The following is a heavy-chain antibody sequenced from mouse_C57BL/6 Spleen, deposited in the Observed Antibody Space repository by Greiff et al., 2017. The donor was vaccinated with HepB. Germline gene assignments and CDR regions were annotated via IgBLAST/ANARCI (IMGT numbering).Heavy chain of an antibody. CDR2: ISYDGSN. CDR3: ASDYDGYPYY. CDR1: GYSITSGYY. J-gene: IGHJ2*01. V-gene: IGHV3-6*01. D-gene: IGHD2-3*01. Sequence: ESGPGLVKPSQSLSLTCSVTGYSITSGYYWNWIRQFPGNKLEWMGYISYDGSNNYNPSLKNRISITRDTSKNQFFLKLNSVTTEDTATYYCASDYDGYPYYWGQGTTLTVSS.